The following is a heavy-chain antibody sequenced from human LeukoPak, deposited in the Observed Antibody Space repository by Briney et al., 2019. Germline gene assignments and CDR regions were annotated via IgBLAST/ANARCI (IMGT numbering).Heavy chain of an antibody. Sequence: SGTLSLTCAVSGGSISSKNWWSWVRQSPGTGLEWIGGIYHTEVTNYNPSLQSRATISLDKSKNQFYLRLNSMTAADTAVYYCARAISDGGVTWFDLWGLG. CDR1: GGSISSKNW. D-gene: IGHD3-3*01. V-gene: IGHV4-4*02. J-gene: IGHJ5*02. CDR3: ARAISDGGVTWFDL. CDR2: IYHTEVT.